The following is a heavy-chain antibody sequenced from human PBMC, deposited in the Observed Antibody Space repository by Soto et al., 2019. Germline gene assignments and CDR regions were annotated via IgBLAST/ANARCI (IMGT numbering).Heavy chain of an antibody. V-gene: IGHV1-8*01. D-gene: IGHD4-4*01. CDR3: ARSPSWETTVTPYYFDY. J-gene: IGHJ4*02. Sequence: QVQLVQSGGEVKKPGASVKVSCKASGYTFISYDINWVRQATGQGLEWMGWMNPKRANTGYAQNFQRRVTMTRNTSISTAYMELSSLRSEDTAVYYCARSPSWETTVTPYYFDYWGQGTLVTVSS. CDR1: GYTFISYD. CDR2: MNPKRANT.